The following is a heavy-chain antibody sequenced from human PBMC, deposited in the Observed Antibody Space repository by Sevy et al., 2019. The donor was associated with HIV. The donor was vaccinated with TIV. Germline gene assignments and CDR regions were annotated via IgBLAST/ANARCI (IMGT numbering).Heavy chain of an antibody. J-gene: IGHJ6*03. D-gene: IGHD3-22*01. CDR3: AREGYYYDSSGYSYYYMDV. CDR2: ISSSSSTI. CDR1: GFTFSSCS. V-gene: IGHV3-48*02. Sequence: GGSLRLSCAASGFTFSSCSMNWVRQAPGKGLEWVSYISSSSSTIYYADSVKGRFTISRDNAKNSLYLQMNSLRDEDTAVYYCAREGYYYDSSGYSYYYMDVWGKGTTVTVSS.